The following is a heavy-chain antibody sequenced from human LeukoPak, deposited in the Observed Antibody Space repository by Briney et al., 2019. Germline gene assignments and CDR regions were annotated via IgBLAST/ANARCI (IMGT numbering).Heavy chain of an antibody. CDR2: IKSKTDGGTI. CDR1: RFTFSTYG. D-gene: IGHD3-10*01. Sequence: GGSLRLSCAASRFTFSTYGMTWVRQAPGKGLEWVGRIKSKTDGGTIDYAAPVKGRFTISRDDSKNTLFLQVNSLKIEDTAVYYCTTVTLRPVGLWGQGTLVTVSS. J-gene: IGHJ4*02. V-gene: IGHV3-15*05. CDR3: TTVTLRPVGL.